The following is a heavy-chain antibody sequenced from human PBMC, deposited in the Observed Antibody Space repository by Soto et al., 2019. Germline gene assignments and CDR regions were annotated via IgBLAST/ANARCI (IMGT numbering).Heavy chain of an antibody. V-gene: IGHV3-23*01. D-gene: IGHD3-10*01. CDR3: VKNSGWFNT. J-gene: IGHJ5*02. CDR1: GLTFGTTD. CDR2: IDGSGGIT. Sequence: PGGSLRLSCAASGLTFGTTDMGWVRQAPGEGLEWVSTIDGSGGITYYADSVKGRFTISRDNSRNTVYLQMNSLRGDDTALYYCVKNSGWFNTWGQGALVTVSS.